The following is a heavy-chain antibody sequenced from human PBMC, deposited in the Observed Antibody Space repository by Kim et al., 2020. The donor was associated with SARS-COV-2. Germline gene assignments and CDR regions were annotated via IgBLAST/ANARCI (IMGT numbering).Heavy chain of an antibody. CDR1: GFTFDDYG. D-gene: IGHD3-3*01. CDR3: AREMYDFWSGKGVGFDY. J-gene: IGHJ4*02. CDR2: INWNGGST. V-gene: IGHV3-20*04. Sequence: GGSLRLSCAASGFTFDDYGMSWVRQAPGKGLEWVSGINWNGGSTGYADSVKGRFTISRDNAKNSLYLQMNSLRAEDTALYYCAREMYDFWSGKGVGFDYWGQGTLVTVSS.